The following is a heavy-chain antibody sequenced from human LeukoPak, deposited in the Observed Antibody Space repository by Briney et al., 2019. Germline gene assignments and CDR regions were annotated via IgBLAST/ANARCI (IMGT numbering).Heavy chain of an antibody. V-gene: IGHV1-24*01. Sequence: ASAKVSCKVSGYTLTELSMHWVRQAPGKGLEWMGGFDPEDGETIYAQKFQGRVTMTEDTPTDTAYMELSSLRSEDTAVYYCATRLYGSGSYRHWGQGTLVTVSS. CDR3: ATRLYGSGSYRH. D-gene: IGHD3-10*01. CDR1: GYTLTELS. J-gene: IGHJ4*02. CDR2: FDPEDGET.